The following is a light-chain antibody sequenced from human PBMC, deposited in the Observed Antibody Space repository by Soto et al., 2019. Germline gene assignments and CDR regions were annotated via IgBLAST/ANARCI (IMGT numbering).Light chain of an antibody. Sequence: DIQMTQSPSSLSASVGDRVTITCRARQSISSYLNWYQQKPGKAPKLLIYAESSLQSGVPSRFSGSGSGTAFTLTISSLQPEDVGTYYCQQSYSTLRVTFGQGTKLEIK. CDR3: QQSYSTLRVT. CDR1: QSISSY. V-gene: IGKV1-39*01. CDR2: AES. J-gene: IGKJ2*01.